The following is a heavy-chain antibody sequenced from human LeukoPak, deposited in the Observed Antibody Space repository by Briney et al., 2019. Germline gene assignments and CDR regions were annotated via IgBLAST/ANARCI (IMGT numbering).Heavy chain of an antibody. D-gene: IGHD3-10*01. Sequence: PGGSLRLSCAASGFTFDDYAMHWVRQAPGKGLEWVSGISWNSGSIGYADSVKGRFTISRDNAKNSLYLQMNSLRAEDTAVYYCARPSARGLYFDYWGQGTLVTVSS. CDR1: GFTFDDYA. V-gene: IGHV3-9*01. J-gene: IGHJ4*02. CDR3: ARPSARGLYFDY. CDR2: ISWNSGSI.